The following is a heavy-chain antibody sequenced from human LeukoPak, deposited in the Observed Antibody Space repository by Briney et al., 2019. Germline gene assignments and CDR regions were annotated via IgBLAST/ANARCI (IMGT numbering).Heavy chain of an antibody. CDR2: IYYSGST. D-gene: IGHD3-16*01. CDR1: GGSISGYY. J-gene: IGHJ4*02. Sequence: ASETLSLTCTVSGGSISGYYWSWIRQPPGKGLEWIGYIYYSGSTNYNPSLKSRVTISVDTSKNQFSLKLSSVTAADTAVYYCAGGKYRDFDYWGQGTLSPSPQ. CDR3: AGGKYRDFDY. V-gene: IGHV4-59*03.